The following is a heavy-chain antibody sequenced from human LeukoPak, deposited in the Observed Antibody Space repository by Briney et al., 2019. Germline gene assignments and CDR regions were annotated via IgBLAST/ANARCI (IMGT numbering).Heavy chain of an antibody. CDR2: IYTSGST. J-gene: IGHJ4*02. CDR3: ARDRKERTWGEFDY. V-gene: IGHV4-4*07. CDR1: GGSISSYY. D-gene: IGHD3-10*01. Sequence: SETLSLTCTVSGGSISSYYWSWIRQPAGKGLEWIGRIYTSGSTNYNPSLKSRVTMSVDTSKNQFSLKLSSVTAADTAVYYCARDRKERTWGEFDYWGQGTLVTVSS.